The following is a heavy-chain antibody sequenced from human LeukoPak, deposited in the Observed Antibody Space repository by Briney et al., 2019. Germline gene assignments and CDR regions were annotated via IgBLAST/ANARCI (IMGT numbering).Heavy chain of an antibody. V-gene: IGHV4-39*02. CDR1: GGSISSSSYY. J-gene: IGHJ6*02. CDR3: ARDRGLRIAALGDNYYYALDV. CDR2: IFYSGST. D-gene: IGHD6-13*01. Sequence: SETLSLTCTVSGGSISSSSYYWGWIRQPPGRGLEWIGSIFYSGSTHYNPSLKSRVTISVDTSKNQFSLRLSSVTAADTAVYYCARDRGLRIAALGDNYYYALDVWGQGTTVTVSS.